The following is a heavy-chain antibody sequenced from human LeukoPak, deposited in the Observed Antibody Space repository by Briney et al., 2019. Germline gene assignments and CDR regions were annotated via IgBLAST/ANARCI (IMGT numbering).Heavy chain of an antibody. V-gene: IGHV3-9*01. D-gene: IGHD5-18*01. CDR1: GFTFDDYA. J-gene: IGHJ4*02. CDR3: AKTPASDTAMKSYFDY. Sequence: GGSLRLSCAASGFTFDDYAMHWVRQVPGKGLEWVSGISWTSDTIAYADSVKGRFTISRDNAKNSLYLQMNSLRPEDTALYYCAKTPASDTAMKSYFDYWGQGTLVTVSS. CDR2: ISWTSDTI.